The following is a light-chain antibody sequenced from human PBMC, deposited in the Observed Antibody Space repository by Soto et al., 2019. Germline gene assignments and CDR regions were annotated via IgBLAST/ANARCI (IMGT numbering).Light chain of an antibody. J-gene: IGKJ5*01. CDR3: QQRSNWRVT. CDR1: QSISGN. CDR2: GAS. Sequence: IVMTQSPAILSVSPWERVTLSCRASQSISGNLVWYQQKPGQAPSLLIYGASRRATGIPDRFSGSGSGTDFTLTISRLEPEDFAVYYCQQRSNWRVTFGQGTRLEIK. V-gene: IGKV3D-20*02.